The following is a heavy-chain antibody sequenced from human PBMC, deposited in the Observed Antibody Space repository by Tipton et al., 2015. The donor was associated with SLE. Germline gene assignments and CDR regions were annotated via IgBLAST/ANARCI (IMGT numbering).Heavy chain of an antibody. CDR3: ARSGPPTLRDRLLGAFDI. D-gene: IGHD3-22*01. CDR1: GGSVSSPIDY. CDR2: INHSGST. V-gene: IGHV4-39*07. Sequence: TLSLTCTVSGGSVSSPIDYWGWIRQPPGKGLEWIGEINHSGSTNYNPSLKSRVTMSLDTSKNQFSLKLSSVTAADTAVYYCARSGPPTLRDRLLGAFDIWGQGTLVTVSS. J-gene: IGHJ3*02.